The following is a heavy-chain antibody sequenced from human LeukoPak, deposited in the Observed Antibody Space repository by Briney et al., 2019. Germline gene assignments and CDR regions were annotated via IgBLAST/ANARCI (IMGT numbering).Heavy chain of an antibody. CDR3: ARGTGTRFGYYFDY. D-gene: IGHD1-1*01. Sequence: ASVKVSCKASGGTFSSYAISWVRQAPGQGLEWMGGITPIFGTANYAQKFQGRVTITADESTSTAYMELSSLRSEDTAVYYCARGTGTRFGYYFDYWGQGTLVTVSS. CDR2: ITPIFGTA. V-gene: IGHV1-69*13. J-gene: IGHJ4*02. CDR1: GGTFSSYA.